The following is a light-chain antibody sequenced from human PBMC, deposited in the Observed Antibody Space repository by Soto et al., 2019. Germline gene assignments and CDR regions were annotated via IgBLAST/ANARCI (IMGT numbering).Light chain of an antibody. J-gene: IGKJ5*01. V-gene: IGKV3-15*01. CDR2: GAS. CDR3: QQYKNWPPIT. CDR1: RSVSTN. Sequence: ESFMAQSPCSLSVSPVEIATLSCRASRSVSTNLAWYQQKPGQAPRLLIYGASTRATGIPARFSGSGSGTEFTLTISSLQSEDFAVYYCQQYKNWPPITFGQGTRLEIK.